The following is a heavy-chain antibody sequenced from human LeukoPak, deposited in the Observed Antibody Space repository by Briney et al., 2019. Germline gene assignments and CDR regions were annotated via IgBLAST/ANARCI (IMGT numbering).Heavy chain of an antibody. D-gene: IGHD2-2*01. CDR1: GFTFSSYA. V-gene: IGHV3-23*01. CDR3: AREGYCSSTSCYALSDY. Sequence: PGGSLRLSCAASGFTFSSYAMSWVRQAPGKGLEWVSAISGSGGSTYYADSVKGRFTISRDNAKNSLYLQMNSLRAEDTAVYYCAREGYCSSTSCYALSDYWGQGTLVTVSS. CDR2: ISGSGGST. J-gene: IGHJ4*02.